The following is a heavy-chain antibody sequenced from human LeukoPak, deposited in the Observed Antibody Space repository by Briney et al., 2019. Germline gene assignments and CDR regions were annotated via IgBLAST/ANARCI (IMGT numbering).Heavy chain of an antibody. J-gene: IGHJ3*02. Sequence: ASVKVSCKASGGTFSSYAISWVRQAPGQGLGWMGGIIPIFGTANYAQKFQGRVTITTDESTSTAYMELSSLRSEDTAVYYCARVSGSRWYREEAFDIWGQGTMVTVSS. CDR3: ARVSGSRWYREEAFDI. D-gene: IGHD6-19*01. V-gene: IGHV1-69*05. CDR2: IIPIFGTA. CDR1: GGTFSSYA.